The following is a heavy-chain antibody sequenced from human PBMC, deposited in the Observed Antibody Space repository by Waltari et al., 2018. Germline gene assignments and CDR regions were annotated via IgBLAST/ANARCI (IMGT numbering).Heavy chain of an antibody. J-gene: IGHJ4*02. CDR3: AGWAGRIAARAIPFDY. Sequence: EVQLVESGGGLVKPGGSLRLSCAASGFTFSSYSMNWVRQAPGKGLEWVSSISSSSSYIYYADSVKGRFTISRDNAKNSLYLQMNSLRAEDTAVYYCAGWAGRIAARAIPFDYWGQGTLVTVSS. CDR2: ISSSSSYI. V-gene: IGHV3-21*01. D-gene: IGHD6-6*01. CDR1: GFTFSSYS.